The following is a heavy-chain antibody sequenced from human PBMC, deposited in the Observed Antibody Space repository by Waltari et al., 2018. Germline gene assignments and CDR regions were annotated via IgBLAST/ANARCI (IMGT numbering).Heavy chain of an antibody. Sequence: QVQLVQSGAEVKKPGASVKVSCKVSGYTLTELSMHWVRQAPGTGLEWMGGFDPEDGETIYAQKFQGRVTMTKDTSTDTAYMELSSLRSEDTAVYYCATVYYYDSSGYSNEYFQHWGQGTLVTVSS. CDR2: FDPEDGET. J-gene: IGHJ1*01. D-gene: IGHD3-22*01. CDR1: GYTLTELS. V-gene: IGHV1-24*01. CDR3: ATVYYYDSSGYSNEYFQH.